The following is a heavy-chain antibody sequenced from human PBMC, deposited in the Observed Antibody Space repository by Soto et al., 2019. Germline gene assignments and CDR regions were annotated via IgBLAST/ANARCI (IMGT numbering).Heavy chain of an antibody. Sequence: ASVKVSCKASGYTFTSYAIDWVRQAPGQRLEWMGWINAGNGNTKYSQKFQGWVTMTRDTSISTAYMELSRLRSDDTAVYYCARSKVATNDAFDIWGQGTMVTVSS. CDR3: ARSKVATNDAFDI. CDR2: INAGNGNT. J-gene: IGHJ3*02. D-gene: IGHD5-12*01. V-gene: IGHV1-3*01. CDR1: GYTFTSYA.